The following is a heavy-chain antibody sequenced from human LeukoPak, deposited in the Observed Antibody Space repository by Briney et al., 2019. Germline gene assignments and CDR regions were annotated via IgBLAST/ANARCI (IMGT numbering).Heavy chain of an antibody. CDR3: AREASGYYHVFDV. CDR2: ITNSGRST. D-gene: IGHD3-3*01. V-gene: IGHV3-11*04. Sequence: GGSLRLSCEASGFTLSTYFISWIRQAPGTGLEWVSYITNSGRSTKYADAVKGRFTMSRDNAKQSVYLEMTDLRAEDTAVYYCAREASGYYHVFDVWGQGTLVTVSS. J-gene: IGHJ4*02. CDR1: GFTLSTYF.